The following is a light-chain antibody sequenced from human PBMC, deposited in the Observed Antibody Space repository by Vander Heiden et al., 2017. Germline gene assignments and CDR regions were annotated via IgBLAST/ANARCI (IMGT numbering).Light chain of an antibody. CDR1: SSDIGAYNS. V-gene: IGLV2-14*01. J-gene: IGLJ1*01. CDR2: DVS. Sequence: QSALTQPASVSGSPGQSITIPFSGTSSDIGAYNSVSWFQQHPDKAPKLIIYDVSIRPSGVSNRFSGSKSGNTASLTISGLLPEDEADYFCSSYTSTSTLYVFGTGTKVTVL. CDR3: SSYTSTSTLYV.